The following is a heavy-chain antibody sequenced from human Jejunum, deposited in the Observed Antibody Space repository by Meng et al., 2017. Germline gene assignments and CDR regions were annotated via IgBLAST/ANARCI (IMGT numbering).Heavy chain of an antibody. Sequence: QLQLQDSGSGLVKPSQTLSLTCAVSGGSISSGDYSWGWIRQPPGKGLEWIGSIYSGGSTKYNPSLKSRVTVSLDTSKKQFSLHLNSLTAADTAVYFCARQLNVWDSAGTYGGDFDFWGQGTLVTVSS. D-gene: IGHD2-15*01. CDR2: IYSGGST. V-gene: IGHV4-30-2*03. CDR3: ARQLNVWDSAGTYGGDFDF. CDR1: GGSISSGDYS. J-gene: IGHJ4*02.